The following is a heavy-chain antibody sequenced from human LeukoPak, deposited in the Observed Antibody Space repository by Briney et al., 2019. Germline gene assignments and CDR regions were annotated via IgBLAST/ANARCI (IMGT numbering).Heavy chain of an antibody. J-gene: IGHJ4*02. D-gene: IGHD3-10*01. CDR3: AKENVLLWFGELLPLDY. CDR2: ISGSGGST. CDR1: GFPFSSYA. V-gene: IGHV3-23*01. Sequence: PGGSLRLSCAASGFPFSSYAMSWVRQAPGKGLEWVSAISGSGGSTYYADSVKGRFTISRDNSKNTLYLQMNSLRAEDTAVYYCAKENVLLWFGELLPLDYWGQGTLVTVSS.